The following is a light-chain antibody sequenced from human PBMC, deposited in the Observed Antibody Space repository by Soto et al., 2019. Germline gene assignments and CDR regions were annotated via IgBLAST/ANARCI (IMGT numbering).Light chain of an antibody. CDR2: DAS. Sequence: DIPMTQSPSTLSASVGDTVTITCRASQSISTWLAWYQQKPGKAPKVLIYDASRLESGVPSRFSGSGSGTEFTLTISSLQPDDFVTYYCQQYDSYSWTFGQGTKVEI. J-gene: IGKJ1*01. CDR1: QSISTW. CDR3: QQYDSYSWT. V-gene: IGKV1-5*01.